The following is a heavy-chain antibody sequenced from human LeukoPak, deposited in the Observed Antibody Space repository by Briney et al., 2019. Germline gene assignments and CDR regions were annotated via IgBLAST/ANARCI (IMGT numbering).Heavy chain of an antibody. CDR2: ISYDGSNK. CDR1: GFTFSSYA. V-gene: IGHV3-30*04. J-gene: IGHJ4*02. CDR3: ARAPAYGPGDY. D-gene: IGHD4-17*01. Sequence: GGSLRLSCAASGFTFSSYAMHWVRQAQGKGLEWVAVISYDGSNKYYADSVKGRFTISRDNSKNTLYLQMNSLRAEDTAVYYCARAPAYGPGDYWGQGTLVTVSS.